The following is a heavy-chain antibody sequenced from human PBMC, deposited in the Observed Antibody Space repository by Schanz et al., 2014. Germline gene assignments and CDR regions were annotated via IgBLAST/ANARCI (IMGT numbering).Heavy chain of an antibody. CDR3: ARDLSSLIQGDV. D-gene: IGHD2-2*01. CDR1: GFTFSSYG. V-gene: IGHV3-30*03. CDR2: ISYDGNNE. Sequence: QVQLVESGGGVVQPGRSRRLSCEASGFTFSSYGMHWVRQAPGKGLEWVAVISYDGNNEDYADSVKGRFSISRDNSQNTLYLQMDSLRPEDTAVYYCARDLSSLIQGDVWGKGTTVTVSS. J-gene: IGHJ6*04.